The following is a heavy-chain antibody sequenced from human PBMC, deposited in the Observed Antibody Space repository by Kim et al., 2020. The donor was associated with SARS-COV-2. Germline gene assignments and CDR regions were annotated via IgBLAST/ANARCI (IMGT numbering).Heavy chain of an antibody. CDR1: GYSFTSYW. Sequence: GESLKISCKGSGYSFTSYWIGWVRQMPGKGLEWMGIIYPGDSDTRYSPSFQGQVTISADKSISTAYLQWSSLKASDTAMYYCARQYNERGLRSWRNNWFDPWGQGTLVTVSS. D-gene: IGHD6-13*01. V-gene: IGHV5-51*01. CDR3: ARQYNERGLRSWRNNWFDP. CDR2: IYPGDSDT. J-gene: IGHJ5*02.